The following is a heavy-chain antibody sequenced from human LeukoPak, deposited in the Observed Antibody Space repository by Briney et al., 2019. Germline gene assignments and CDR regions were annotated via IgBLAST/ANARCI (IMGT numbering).Heavy chain of an antibody. CDR1: GGSLSSGGYY. CDR3: ARSVPPYYYGMDV. CDR2: IYYSGST. Sequence: SETLSLTCTVSGGSLSSGGYYWSWGRQHPGRGLEWIGYIYYSGSTYYNPSLKSRVTISVDTSKNQFSLKLTSVTAADTAVYYCARSVPPYYYGMDVWGQGTTVTVSS. J-gene: IGHJ6*02. V-gene: IGHV4-31*03. D-gene: IGHD1-1*01.